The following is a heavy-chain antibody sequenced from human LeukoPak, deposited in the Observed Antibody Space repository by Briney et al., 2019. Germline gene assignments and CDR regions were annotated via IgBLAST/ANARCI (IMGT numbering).Heavy chain of an antibody. CDR3: AKPGLPDYGDYPYYFDY. V-gene: IGHV3-23*01. J-gene: IGHJ4*02. CDR1: GFTFSSYA. D-gene: IGHD4-17*01. Sequence: GGSLRLSCAASGFTFSSYAMSWVRQAPGKGLEWVSAISGSDGSTYYADSVKGRFTISRDNSKNTLYLQMNSLRAEDTAVYYCAKPGLPDYGDYPYYFDYWGQGTLVTVSS. CDR2: ISGSDGST.